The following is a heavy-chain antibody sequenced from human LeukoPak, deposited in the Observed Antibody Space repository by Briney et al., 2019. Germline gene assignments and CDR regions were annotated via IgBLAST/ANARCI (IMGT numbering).Heavy chain of an antibody. CDR3: ARDPPGAIFGVVNPNRNFDY. V-gene: IGHV3-21*01. J-gene: IGHJ4*02. D-gene: IGHD3-3*01. CDR1: GFTFSSYS. Sequence: PGGSLRLSCAASGFTFSSYSMNWVRQAPGKGLEWVSSISSSSSYIYYADSVKGRFTISRDNSKNTLYLQMNSLRAEDTAVYYCARDPPGAIFGVVNPNRNFDYWGQGTLVTVSS. CDR2: ISSSSSYI.